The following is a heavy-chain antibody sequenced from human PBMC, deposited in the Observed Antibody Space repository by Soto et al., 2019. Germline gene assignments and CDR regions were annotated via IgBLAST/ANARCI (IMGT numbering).Heavy chain of an antibody. CDR2: ISTGGIAI. V-gene: IGHV3-11*01. J-gene: IGHJ4*02. D-gene: IGHD3-10*01. Sequence: QVQLVESGGGLVKPGGSLRLSCAASGLVFSEYYMSWVRQAPGKGLEWIAYISTGGIAIYYGDSVKGRFTISRDNAKNSLYLEMNSLRADDTAVYYCVGMTIVPLYFDHWGQGTVVTVSS. CDR1: GLVFSEYY. CDR3: VGMTIVPLYFDH.